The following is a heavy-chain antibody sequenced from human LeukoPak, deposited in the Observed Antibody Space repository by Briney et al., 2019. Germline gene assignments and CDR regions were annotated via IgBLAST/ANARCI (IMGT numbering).Heavy chain of an antibody. Sequence: SETLSLTCTVSGGSISNSGGFYWSWIRQHSGDGLEWIGFISYRGSTYYNPSLKSRVSMSVDTSRSQFSLRLTSVTGEDTAVYYCARISQSSGGFYYWGQGTLVTVSS. CDR1: GGSISNSGGFY. CDR3: ARISQSSGGFYY. D-gene: IGHD2-15*01. J-gene: IGHJ4*02. V-gene: IGHV4-31*02. CDR2: ISYRGST.